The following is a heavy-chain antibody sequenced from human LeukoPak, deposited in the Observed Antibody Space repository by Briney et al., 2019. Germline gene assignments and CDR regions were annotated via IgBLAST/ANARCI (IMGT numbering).Heavy chain of an antibody. J-gene: IGHJ6*03. Sequence: GGPLRLSCAGSGFTFSSYSMNWVRQAPGKGLEWVSYISSSGSTMDYADSVKGRFIISRDNAKNSLYLQMNSLRADDTAVYYCARVGTYYDILTGYLDYYYYMDVWGKGTTVTVSS. V-gene: IGHV3-48*01. CDR1: GFTFSSYS. CDR2: ISSSGSTM. CDR3: ARVGTYYDILTGYLDYYYYMDV. D-gene: IGHD3-9*01.